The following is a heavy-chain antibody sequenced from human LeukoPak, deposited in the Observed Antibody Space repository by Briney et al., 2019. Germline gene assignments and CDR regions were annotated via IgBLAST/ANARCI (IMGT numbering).Heavy chain of an antibody. Sequence: GSLRLSCAASGFGFGQYEMNWVRQAPGKGLEWIGYIYYSGSTNYNPSLKSRVTISVDTSKNQFSLKLSSVTAADTAVYYCAKNGGSQCYSHLDSWGQGTLVTVSS. D-gene: IGHD2-15*01. CDR1: GFGFGQYE. V-gene: IGHV4-59*01. CDR2: IYYSGST. J-gene: IGHJ4*02. CDR3: AKNGGSQCYSHLDS.